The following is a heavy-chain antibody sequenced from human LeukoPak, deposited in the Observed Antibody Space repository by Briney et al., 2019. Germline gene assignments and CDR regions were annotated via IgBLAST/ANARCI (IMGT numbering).Heavy chain of an antibody. Sequence: SETLSLTCTVSGGSISSYYWSWIRQPPGKGLEWIGYIYYSGSTYYNPSLKSRVTISVDTSKNQFSLKLSSVTAADTAVYYCASGSGSYAVRGFDYWGQGTLVTVSS. V-gene: IGHV4-59*08. CDR3: ASGSGSYAVRGFDY. J-gene: IGHJ4*02. CDR1: GGSISSYY. CDR2: IYYSGST. D-gene: IGHD1-26*01.